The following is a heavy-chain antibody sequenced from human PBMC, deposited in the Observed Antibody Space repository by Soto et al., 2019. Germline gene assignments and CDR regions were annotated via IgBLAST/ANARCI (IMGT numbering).Heavy chain of an antibody. CDR2: INHSGST. CDR3: AVLHSGYTPGYYYYYYMDV. J-gene: IGHJ6*03. Sequence: SETLSLTCAVYGGSFSGYYWSWIRQPPGKGLEWIGEINHSGSTNYNPSLKSRVTISVDTSKNQFSLKLSSVTAADTAVYYCAVLHSGYTPGYYYYYYMDVWGKGTTVTVSS. D-gene: IGHD5-12*01. CDR1: GGSFSGYY. V-gene: IGHV4-34*01.